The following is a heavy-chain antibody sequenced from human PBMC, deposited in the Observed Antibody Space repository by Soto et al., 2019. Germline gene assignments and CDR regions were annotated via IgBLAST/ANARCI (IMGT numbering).Heavy chain of an antibody. CDR1: GFTFASYA. J-gene: IGHJ5*02. CDR3: AKMRDVRQGFDP. V-gene: IGHV3-23*01. Sequence: EVQLLESGGGLVQPGGSLRLSCAASGFTFASYAMSWFSQAPGKGLELVSAITSSSGSIYYADSVKGRFTISRDNSTKALYLQMTRLRAEDPDVYDCAKMRDVRQGFDPWGQGTLVTVSS. CDR2: ITSSSGSI.